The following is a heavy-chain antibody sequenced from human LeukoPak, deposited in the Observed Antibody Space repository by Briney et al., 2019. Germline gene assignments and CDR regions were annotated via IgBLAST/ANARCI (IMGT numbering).Heavy chain of an antibody. Sequence: PGGSLRLSCAASGFTFSSYWMNWVRQAPGKGLVWVSRINSDGSSTSYADSVKGRFTISRDNAKDTLYLQMNSLRAEDTAVYYCARGLYTAMVNFDYWGQGTLVTVSS. CDR1: GFTFSSYW. J-gene: IGHJ4*02. CDR2: INSDGSST. D-gene: IGHD5-18*01. CDR3: ARGLYTAMVNFDY. V-gene: IGHV3-74*01.